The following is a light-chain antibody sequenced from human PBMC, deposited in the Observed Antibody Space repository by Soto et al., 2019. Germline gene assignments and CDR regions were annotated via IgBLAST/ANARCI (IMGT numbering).Light chain of an antibody. CDR1: QSVSSSY. Sequence: EIVLAQSPGTLSLSPGERATLSCRGRQSVSSSYLAWYQQKPGQAPRLLIYGASSRATGIPDRFSGSGSGTDFTLTISRLEPEDFAVYYCQQYGSSPSITFGQGTRLEIK. J-gene: IGKJ5*01. V-gene: IGKV3-20*01. CDR2: GAS. CDR3: QQYGSSPSIT.